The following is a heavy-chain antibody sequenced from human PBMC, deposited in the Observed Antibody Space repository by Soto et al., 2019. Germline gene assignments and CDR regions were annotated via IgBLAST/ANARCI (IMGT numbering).Heavy chain of an antibody. CDR1: GFTFSNYG. CDR3: AKAVYDYGDLRGYFDS. CDR2: ISNDGRKT. D-gene: IGHD4-17*01. V-gene: IGHV3-30*18. Sequence: QVQLVESGGGVGPSGRSLRLSCGGSGFTFSNYGLHWVLQAPGTGLEGVAVISNDGRKTYYADSVKDRFTISRDNSATTLFLQMRSLGAEVSALYFCAKAVYDYGDLRGYFDSGGQGTLVTVSS. J-gene: IGHJ4*02.